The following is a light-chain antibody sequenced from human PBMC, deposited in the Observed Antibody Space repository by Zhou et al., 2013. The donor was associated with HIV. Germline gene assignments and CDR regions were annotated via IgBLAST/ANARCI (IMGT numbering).Light chain of an antibody. J-gene: IGKJ1*01. CDR3: QQYGSSPRT. V-gene: IGKV3-20*01. CDR2: ATS. Sequence: EIVLTQSPGTLSLSPGERATLSCRASQSVSSTYLAWYQQKPGQAPRLLIYATSSRATGIPDRFSGSGSGADFTLTISRLEPDDFAVYYCQQYGSSPRTFGQGTNVEIK. CDR1: QSVSSTY.